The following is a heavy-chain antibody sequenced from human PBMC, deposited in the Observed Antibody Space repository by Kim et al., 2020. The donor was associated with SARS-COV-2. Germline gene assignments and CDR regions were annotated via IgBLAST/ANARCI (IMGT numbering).Heavy chain of an antibody. D-gene: IGHD3-10*01. CDR3: ARSVGFGEQLDY. J-gene: IGHJ4*02. Sequence: NSTPSLKSRVTISVDTSKNQSSLKLSSVTAADTAVYYCARSVGFGEQLDYWGQGTLVTVSS. V-gene: IGHV4-4*09.